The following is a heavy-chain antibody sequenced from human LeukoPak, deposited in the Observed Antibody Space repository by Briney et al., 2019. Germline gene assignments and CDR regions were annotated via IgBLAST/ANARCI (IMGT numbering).Heavy chain of an antibody. V-gene: IGHV4-59*01. CDR1: GGSISSYY. CDR2: IYYSGST. D-gene: IGHD5-24*01. J-gene: IGHJ4*02. CDR3: ARGPRRMATILDWLDYIDY. Sequence: SETLSLTGTVSGGSISSYYWSWIRQPAGKGLEWIGYIYYSGSTNYNPSLKSRVTISVDTSKNQFSLKLSSVTAADTAVYYCARGPRRMATILDWLDYIDYWGQGTLVTVSS.